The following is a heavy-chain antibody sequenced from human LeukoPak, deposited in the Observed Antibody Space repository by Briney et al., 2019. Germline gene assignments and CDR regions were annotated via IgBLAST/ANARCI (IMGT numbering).Heavy chain of an antibody. Sequence: ASVKVSCKASGGTFSSYTISWVRQAPGQGLEWMGRIIPILGIANYAQKFQGRVTITADKSTSTAYMELSSLRSEDTAVYYCTHYSNYRYYFDYWGQGTLVTVSS. J-gene: IGHJ4*02. CDR2: IIPILGIA. D-gene: IGHD4-11*01. CDR1: GGTFSSYT. V-gene: IGHV1-69*02. CDR3: THYSNYRYYFDY.